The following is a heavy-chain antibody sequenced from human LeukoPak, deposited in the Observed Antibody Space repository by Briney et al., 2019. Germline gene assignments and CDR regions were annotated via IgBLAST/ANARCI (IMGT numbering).Heavy chain of an antibody. D-gene: IGHD3-10*01. CDR2: INPNSGGT. J-gene: IGHJ4*02. CDR3: ARDPSGSYYDYYFDY. V-gene: IGHV1-2*02. Sequence: ASVKVSCKASGYTFTCYYMHWVRQAPGQGLEWMGWINPNSGGTNYAQKFQGRVTMTRDTSISTAYMELSRLRSDDTAVYYCARDPSGSYYDYYFDYWGQGTLVTVSS. CDR1: GYTFTCYY.